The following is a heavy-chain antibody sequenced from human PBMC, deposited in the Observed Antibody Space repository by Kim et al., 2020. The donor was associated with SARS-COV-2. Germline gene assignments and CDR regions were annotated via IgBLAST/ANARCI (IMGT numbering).Heavy chain of an antibody. J-gene: IGHJ4*02. V-gene: IGHV3-33*01. D-gene: IGHD5-12*01. CDR1: GFTFSSYG. Sequence: GGSLRLSCAASGFTFSSYGMHWVRQAPGKGLEWVAVIWYDGSNKYYADSVKGRFTISRDNSKNTLYLQMNSLRAEDTAVYYCARNHRVVATILDPLAYWGQGTLVTVSS. CDR2: IWYDGSNK. CDR3: ARNHRVVATILDPLAY.